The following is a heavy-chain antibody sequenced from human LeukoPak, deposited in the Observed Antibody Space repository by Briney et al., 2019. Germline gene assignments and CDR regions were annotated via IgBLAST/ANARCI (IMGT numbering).Heavy chain of an antibody. Sequence: PGRSLRLSCAASGFTFGSYGMHWVRQAPGKGLEWVAVISYDGSNKYYADSVKGRFTISRDNSKNTLYLQMNSLRAEDTAVYYCAKALSQWELSYFDLWGRGTLVTVSS. V-gene: IGHV3-30*18. D-gene: IGHD1-26*01. CDR1: GFTFGSYG. CDR3: AKALSQWELSYFDL. CDR2: ISYDGSNK. J-gene: IGHJ2*01.